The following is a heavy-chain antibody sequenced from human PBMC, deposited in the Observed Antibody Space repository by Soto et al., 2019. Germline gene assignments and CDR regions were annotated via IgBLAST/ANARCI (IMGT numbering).Heavy chain of an antibody. CDR1: GGTFSSYA. J-gene: IGHJ3*02. Sequence: GASVKVSCKASGGTFSSYAISWVRQAPGQGLEWMGGIIPIFGTANYAQKFQGRVTITADKSTSTAYMELSSLRSEDTAVYHCARVRTYYYDSSGLAFDIWGQGTMVTVSS. V-gene: IGHV1-69*06. D-gene: IGHD3-22*01. CDR3: ARVRTYYYDSSGLAFDI. CDR2: IIPIFGTA.